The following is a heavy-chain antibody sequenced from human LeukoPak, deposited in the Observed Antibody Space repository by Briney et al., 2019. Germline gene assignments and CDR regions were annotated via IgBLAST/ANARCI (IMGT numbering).Heavy chain of an antibody. Sequence: PGGSLRPSCGASGLTVSSYGMSWVRQAPGKGLEWVSTIIGSAVNTYYADSVKGRFTISRDDSKNTVYLQMSSLRAEDTAVYSCAKYTSGTSYRGLDQWGQGTLVTVSS. CDR1: GLTVSSYG. D-gene: IGHD3-10*01. J-gene: IGHJ4*02. V-gene: IGHV3-23*01. CDR3: AKYTSGTSYRGLDQ. CDR2: IIGSAVNT.